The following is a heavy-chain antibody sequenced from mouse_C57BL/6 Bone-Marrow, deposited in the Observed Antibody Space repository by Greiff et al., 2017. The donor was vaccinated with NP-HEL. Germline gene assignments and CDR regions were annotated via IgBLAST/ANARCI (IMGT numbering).Heavy chain of an antibody. J-gene: IGHJ4*01. CDR1: GYAFSSSW. Sequence: VQLQQSGPELVKPGASVKISCKASGYAFSSSWMNWVKQRPGKGLEWIGRIYPGDGDTNYNGKFKGKATLTADKSSSTAYMQLSSLTSEDSAVYFCRGGYAMDYWGQGTSVTVSS. CDR3: RGGYAMDY. V-gene: IGHV1-82*01. CDR2: IYPGDGDT.